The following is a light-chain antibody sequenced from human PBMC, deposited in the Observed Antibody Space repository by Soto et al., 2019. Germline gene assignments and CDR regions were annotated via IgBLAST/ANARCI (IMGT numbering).Light chain of an antibody. Sequence: QPALTQPPSASGTPGQRVTISCSGSSSNIGSNTVNWCQQLPGTAPKLLIYSNNQRPSGVPDRISGSKSGTSASLAISGLQAEDEADYYCATWDDSLNGWVFGGGTKLTVL. V-gene: IGLV1-44*01. CDR2: SNN. CDR1: SSNIGSNT. J-gene: IGLJ3*02. CDR3: ATWDDSLNGWV.